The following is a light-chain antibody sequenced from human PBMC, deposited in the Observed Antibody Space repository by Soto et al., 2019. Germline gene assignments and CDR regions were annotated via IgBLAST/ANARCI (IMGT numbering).Light chain of an antibody. CDR2: DAS. CDR1: QSVTTQ. CDR3: QQRSNWPPRIT. Sequence: IVLTQSPGTLSLSPGETATLSCRASQSVTTQLAWYQQKPGQAPRLLIYDASNRATGIPARFSGSGSGTDVTLTINSLEPEDSAVYYCQQRSNWPPRITFGQGTRLEIK. V-gene: IGKV3-11*01. J-gene: IGKJ5*01.